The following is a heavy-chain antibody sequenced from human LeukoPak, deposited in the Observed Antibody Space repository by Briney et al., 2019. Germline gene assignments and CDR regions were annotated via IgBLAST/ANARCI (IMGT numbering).Heavy chain of an antibody. D-gene: IGHD1-1*01. CDR3: ARTGGGWNDEGNWFDP. CDR1: GGSISSYY. V-gene: IGHV4-59*01. J-gene: IGHJ5*02. CDR2: IYYSGST. Sequence: SETLSLTCTVSGGSISSYYWSWIRQPPGKGLEWIGYIYYSGSTNYNPSLKSRVTISVDTSKNQFSLKLSSVTAADTAVYYCARTGGGWNDEGNWFDPWGQGTLVTVSS.